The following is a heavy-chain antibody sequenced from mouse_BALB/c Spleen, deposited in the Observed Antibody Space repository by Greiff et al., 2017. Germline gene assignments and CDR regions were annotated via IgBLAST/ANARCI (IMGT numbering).Heavy chain of an antibody. CDR1: GFTFSDYY. Sequence: EVQLVESGGGLVKPGGSLKLSCAASGFTFSDYYMYWVRQTPEKRLEWVATISDGGSYTYYPDSVKGRFTISRDNAKNNLYLQMSSLKSEDTAMYYCASHYSFAYWGQGTLVTVSA. J-gene: IGHJ3*01. V-gene: IGHV5-4*02. D-gene: IGHD1-1*01. CDR2: ISDGGSYT. CDR3: ASHYSFAY.